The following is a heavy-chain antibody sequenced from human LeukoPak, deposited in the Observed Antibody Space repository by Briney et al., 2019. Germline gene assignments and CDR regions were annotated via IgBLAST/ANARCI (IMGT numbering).Heavy chain of an antibody. CDR1: SGSITNYN. CDR3: ARSHPGYFYFDF. V-gene: IGHV4-59*01. D-gene: IGHD2-21*01. CDR2: VYYTGNT. Sequence: SETLSLTCTVSSGSITNYNWNWFRQPPGKGLEWIGYVYYTGNTNYKSSLKSRVIMSVDTSKNHFSLKLSSVAAADTAVYYCARSHPGYFYFDFWGQGTVVTVSS. J-gene: IGHJ4*02.